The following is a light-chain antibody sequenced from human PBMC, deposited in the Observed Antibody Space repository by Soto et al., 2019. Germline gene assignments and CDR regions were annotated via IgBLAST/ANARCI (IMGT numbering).Light chain of an antibody. CDR2: EVS. CDR1: SSDVGGYNY. V-gene: IGLV2-14*01. J-gene: IGLJ3*02. Sequence: QSALTQPASVSGSPGQSITISCTGTSSDVGGYNYVSWSQQHPGKAPKLIIYEVSNRPSGVSNRFSGSKSGNTASLTISGLQAEDEADYYCSSYVSVTWLFGGGTKLTVL. CDR3: SSYVSVTWL.